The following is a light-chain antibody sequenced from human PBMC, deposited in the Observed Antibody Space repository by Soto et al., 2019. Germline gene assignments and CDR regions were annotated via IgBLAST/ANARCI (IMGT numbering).Light chain of an antibody. Sequence: IQMTQSPSSLSASVGDRVTITCRASQSISSYLNWYQQKPGKAPKLLIYAASSLQSGVPSRFSGSGSGTDFTLTISSLQPEDFATDYCLQDYNYPRTVGQGTKVDIK. CDR2: AAS. J-gene: IGKJ1*01. CDR3: LQDYNYPRT. V-gene: IGKV1-6*01. CDR1: QSISSY.